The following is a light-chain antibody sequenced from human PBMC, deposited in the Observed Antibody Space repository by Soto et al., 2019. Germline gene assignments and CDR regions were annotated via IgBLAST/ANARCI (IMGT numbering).Light chain of an antibody. V-gene: IGLV2-14*03. Sequence: SALTQPASVSGSPGQSITISCTGTSSDVGAYNYVSWYQQHPGKAPKLMIYEVSNRPSGVSNRFSGSKSANTASLTISGRQAGDEDDYYCSSYTSSSTWLFGGGTKLTVL. J-gene: IGLJ3*02. CDR1: SSDVGAYNY. CDR2: EVS. CDR3: SSYTSSSTWL.